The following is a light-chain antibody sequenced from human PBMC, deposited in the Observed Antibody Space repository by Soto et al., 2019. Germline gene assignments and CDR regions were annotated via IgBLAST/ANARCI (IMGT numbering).Light chain of an antibody. Sequence: EIVMTQSPATLSVSPGERATLSCRASQSVSSNLAWYQQKPGQAPRLLIYGGSTRSTGIPARFSCSGFGTELALTISILQSEDFAVYNCEWYENWPLCFDPRMKVDIK. CDR1: QSVSSN. J-gene: IGKJ3*01. CDR2: GGS. CDR3: EWYENWPLC. V-gene: IGKV3-15*01.